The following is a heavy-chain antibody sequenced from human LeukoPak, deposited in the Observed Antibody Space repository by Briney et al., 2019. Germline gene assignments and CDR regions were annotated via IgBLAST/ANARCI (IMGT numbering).Heavy chain of an antibody. CDR2: INHSGST. V-gene: IGHV4-34*01. CDR3: ARGRIRHAFDI. D-gene: IGHD5-18*01. J-gene: IGHJ3*02. CDR1: GGSFSGYY. Sequence: SETLSLTCAVYGGSFSGYYWSWIRHPPGKGLEWIGEINHSGSTNYNPSLKSRVTISVDTSKNQFSLKLSSVTAADTAVYYCARGRIRHAFDIWGQGTMVTVSS.